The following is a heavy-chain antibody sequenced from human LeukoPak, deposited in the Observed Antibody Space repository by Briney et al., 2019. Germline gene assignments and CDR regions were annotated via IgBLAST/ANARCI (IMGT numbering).Heavy chain of an antibody. CDR3: ARNSRVASTSGLNY. CDR1: GYTFTSYG. D-gene: IGHD4-23*01. Sequence: SVKVSCKASGYTFTSYGISWVRQAPGQGLEWMGEITPIFGAANYAQTFQGRVTITADESTSTVFMELSSLRSDDTAFYYCARNSRVASTSGLNYWGQGTLVTVSS. J-gene: IGHJ4*02. V-gene: IGHV1-69*13. CDR2: ITPIFGAA.